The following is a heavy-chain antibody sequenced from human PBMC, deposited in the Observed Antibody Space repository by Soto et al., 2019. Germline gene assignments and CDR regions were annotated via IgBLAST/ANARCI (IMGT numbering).Heavy chain of an antibody. CDR2: AYWDDDN. Sequence: QITLKESGPTLVTPTQTLTLTCSFSGFSLTSRPVGVGWIRQSPGKAREWLAFAYWDDDNRYSPSLRSRLTVYKDTSKTQVVLTMTTMDPVDTATYYCAHRRRSGDWNGGYFDYWGQGTLVTVSS. CDR3: AHRRRSGDWNGGYFDY. J-gene: IGHJ4*02. CDR1: GFSLTSRPVG. V-gene: IGHV2-5*02. D-gene: IGHD2-21*02.